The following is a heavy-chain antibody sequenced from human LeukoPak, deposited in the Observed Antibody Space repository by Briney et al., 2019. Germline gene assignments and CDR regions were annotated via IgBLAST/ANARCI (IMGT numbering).Heavy chain of an antibody. J-gene: IGHJ5*02. Sequence: ASVKVSCKASGYTFTGYYIHWVRQAPGQGLEWMGWINPNSGGTSYAQKFQGRVTMTRDTSISTAYMELGSLRSDDTAVYYCARDWAAGTVVNWFDPWGQGTLVTVSS. D-gene: IGHD6-13*01. CDR3: ARDWAAGTVVNWFDP. CDR2: INPNSGGT. CDR1: GYTFTGYY. V-gene: IGHV1-2*02.